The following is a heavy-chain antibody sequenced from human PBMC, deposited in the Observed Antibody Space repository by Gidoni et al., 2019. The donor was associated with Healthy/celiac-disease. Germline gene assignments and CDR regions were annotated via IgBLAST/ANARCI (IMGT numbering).Heavy chain of an antibody. V-gene: IGHV4-34*01. CDR3: ARGGFIVLMVYAKRFFDY. J-gene: IGHJ4*02. CDR2: INHSGST. D-gene: IGHD2-8*01. Sequence: QVQLQQWGAGLLKPSETLSLTCAVYGGSFSGYYWSWIRQPPGKGLEWIGEINHSGSTNYNPSLKSRVTISVDTSKNQFSLKLSSVTAADTAVYYCARGGFIVLMVYAKRFFDYWGQGTLVTVSS. CDR1: GGSFSGYY.